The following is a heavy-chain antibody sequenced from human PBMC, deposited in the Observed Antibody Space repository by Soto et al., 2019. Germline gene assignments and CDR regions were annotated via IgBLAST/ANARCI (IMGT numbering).Heavy chain of an antibody. V-gene: IGHV5-51*01. D-gene: IGHD2-2*01. Sequence: PGGSLEICCNCSGYSFTSYWIGWVRQMPGKGLEWMGIIYPCGSDTRYSPSFQGQLTISADKSISAAYLKWSSMKATDTAMYYCASHVYCSSTRCYPYHGMDVWGQGTTVTVSS. CDR1: GYSFTSYW. CDR2: IYPCGSDT. CDR3: ASHVYCSSTRCYPYHGMDV. J-gene: IGHJ6*02.